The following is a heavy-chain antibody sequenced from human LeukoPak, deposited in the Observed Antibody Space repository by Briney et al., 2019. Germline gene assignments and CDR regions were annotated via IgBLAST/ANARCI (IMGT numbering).Heavy chain of an antibody. CDR3: VNFLYDISTGHQTGVDF. CDR2: ISSNGGST. CDR1: GFTFSSYA. V-gene: IGHV3-64D*06. J-gene: IGHJ4*02. D-gene: IGHD3-9*01. Sequence: GGSLRLSCSASGFTFSSYAMHWVRQAPGKGLEYVSAISSNGGSTYYADSVKGRFTISRDNSKNTLYLQMSSLRAEDTAVYYCVNFLYDISTGHQTGVDFWGQGTLVTVSP.